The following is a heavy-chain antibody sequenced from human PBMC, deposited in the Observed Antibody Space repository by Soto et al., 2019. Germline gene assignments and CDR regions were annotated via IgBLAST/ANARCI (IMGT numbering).Heavy chain of an antibody. D-gene: IGHD2-15*01. CDR2: INAGNGNT. J-gene: IGHJ5*02. V-gene: IGHV1-3*01. CDR1: GYTFTSYA. CDR3: ARDLGGQFIVVVPSFDP. Sequence: ASVKVSCKASGYTFTSYAMHWVRRAPGHRLEWMGWINAGNGNTKYSQKFQGRVTITRDTSASTAYMELSSLRSEDTAVYYCARDLGGQFIVVVPSFDPWGQGTLVTVSS.